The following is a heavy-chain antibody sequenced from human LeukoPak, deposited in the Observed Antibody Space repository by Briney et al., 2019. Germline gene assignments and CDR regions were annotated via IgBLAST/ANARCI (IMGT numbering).Heavy chain of an antibody. CDR3: ARDLRAVGGFDY. J-gene: IGHJ4*02. D-gene: IGHD3-16*01. CDR2: ICVGGAKT. Sequence: GGSLRLSCAASGFTFSNYAMTWVRQATGKGLEWVSAICVGGAKTHYADSVRGRFTISRDDSKKTLYLQMRSLRAEDTAVYYCARDLRAVGGFDYWGQGTLVTVSS. CDR1: GFTFSNYA. V-gene: IGHV3-23*01.